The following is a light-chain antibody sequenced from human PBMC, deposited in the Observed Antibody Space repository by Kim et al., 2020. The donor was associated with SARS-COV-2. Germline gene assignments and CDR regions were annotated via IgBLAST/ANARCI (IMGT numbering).Light chain of an antibody. J-gene: IGLJ1*01. Sequence: QSALTQPASVSGSPGQSLTNSCTGTSSDVGGYNYVSWYQQHPGKAPKLMIYDVSNRPSGVSNRFSGFKSGNTASLTISGLQAEDEADYYCSSYTSSSTYVFGTGTKVTVL. CDR1: SSDVGGYNY. V-gene: IGLV2-14*03. CDR2: DVS. CDR3: SSYTSSSTYV.